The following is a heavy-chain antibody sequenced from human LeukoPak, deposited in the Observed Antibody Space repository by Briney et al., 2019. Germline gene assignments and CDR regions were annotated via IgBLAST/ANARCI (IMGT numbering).Heavy chain of an antibody. CDR3: AKALAVVTALDAFDI. V-gene: IGHV3-23*01. D-gene: IGHD2-21*02. CDR1: GFTFSSYA. Sequence: GGSLRLPCAASGFTFSSYAMSWVRQAPGKGLEWVSAISGSGGSTYYADSVKGRFTISRDNSKNTLYLQMNSLRAEDTAVYYCAKALAVVTALDAFDIWGQGTMVTVSS. J-gene: IGHJ3*02. CDR2: ISGSGGST.